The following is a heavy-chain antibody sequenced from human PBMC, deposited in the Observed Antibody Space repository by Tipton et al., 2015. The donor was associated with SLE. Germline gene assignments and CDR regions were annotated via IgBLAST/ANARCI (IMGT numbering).Heavy chain of an antibody. CDR1: GGSISSYY. D-gene: IGHD6-6*01. CDR2: IYYSGST. J-gene: IGHJ4*02. Sequence: LRLSCTVSGGSISSYYWSWIRQPPGKGLEWIGYIYYSGSTNYNPSLKSRLTMSVDTFKMQFSLKLSSVTAADTAVYYCARVKTGAARFFDYWGQGTLVTVSS. CDR3: ARVKTGAARFFDY. V-gene: IGHV4-59*01.